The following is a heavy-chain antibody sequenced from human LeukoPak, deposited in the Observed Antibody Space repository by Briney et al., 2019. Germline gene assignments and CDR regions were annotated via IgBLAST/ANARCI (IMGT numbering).Heavy chain of an antibody. CDR2: ISSSSSTI. Sequence: PGGSPRLSCAASGFTFSSYSMNWVRQAPGKGLEWVSYISSSSSTIYYADSVKGRFTISRDNAKNSLYLQMNSLRAEDTAVYYCARVDYGSGSFPPLDYWGQGTLVTVSS. CDR3: ARVDYGSGSFPPLDY. J-gene: IGHJ4*02. V-gene: IGHV3-48*01. CDR1: GFTFSSYS. D-gene: IGHD3-10*01.